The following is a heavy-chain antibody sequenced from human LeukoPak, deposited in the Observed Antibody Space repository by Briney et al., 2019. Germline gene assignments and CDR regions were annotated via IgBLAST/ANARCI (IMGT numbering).Heavy chain of an antibody. V-gene: IGHV4-39*01. J-gene: IGHJ4*02. CDR3: ARQSGYYYDILTGYYDY. D-gene: IGHD3-9*01. Sequence: PSETLSLTCSGPGGSICSSSYYWGWIRQPPGKGLECIGSIYYSGSTYYEPSLMTRVTITVDTSKNQFSLKLSSVTAADTAVYYCARQSGYYYDILTGYYDYWGQGTLVTVSS. CDR1: GGSICSSSYY. CDR2: IYYSGST.